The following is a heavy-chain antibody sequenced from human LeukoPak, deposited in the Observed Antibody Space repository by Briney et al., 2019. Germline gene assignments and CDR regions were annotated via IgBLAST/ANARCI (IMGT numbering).Heavy chain of an antibody. J-gene: IGHJ6*03. CDR2: ISGRGENT. CDR1: GITVSSNY. CDR3: AKDAGWFGELLPYYMDV. V-gene: IGHV3-23*01. D-gene: IGHD3-10*01. Sequence: GGSLRLSCAASGITVSSNYMSWVRQAPGKGLQWVSTISGRGENTYSADSVKGRFIISRDNFKNTLYLQMNSLRAEDTAVYYCAKDAGWFGELLPYYMDVWGNGTTVTVSS.